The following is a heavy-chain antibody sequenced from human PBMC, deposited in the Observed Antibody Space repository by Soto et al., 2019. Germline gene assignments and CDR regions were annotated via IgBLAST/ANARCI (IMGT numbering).Heavy chain of an antibody. CDR3: ARETTVTTHYFDY. D-gene: IGHD4-17*01. CDR2: ISSSGSTI. J-gene: IGHJ4*02. V-gene: IGHV3-11*01. Sequence: GSLRLSCAASGFTFSDYYMSWIRQAPGKGLEWVSYISSSGSTIYYADSVKGRFTISRDNAKNSLYLQMNSLRAEDTAVYYCARETTVTTHYFDYWGQGTLVTVSS. CDR1: GFTFSDYY.